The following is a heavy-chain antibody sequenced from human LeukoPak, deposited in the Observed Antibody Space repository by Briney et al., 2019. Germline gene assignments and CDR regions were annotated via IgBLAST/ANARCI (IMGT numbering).Heavy chain of an antibody. CDR1: GGSISSGGYY. D-gene: IGHD1-26*01. CDR2: IYYSGST. CDR3: ARVGATTLDNWFDP. V-gene: IGHV4-31*03. J-gene: IGHJ5*02. Sequence: SQTLSLTCTVSGGSISSGGYYWSWIRQHPGKGLEWIGYIYYSGSTYYNPSLKSRVTISVDTSKNQFSLKLSSVTAADTAVYYCARVGATTLDNWFDPWGQGTLVIVSS.